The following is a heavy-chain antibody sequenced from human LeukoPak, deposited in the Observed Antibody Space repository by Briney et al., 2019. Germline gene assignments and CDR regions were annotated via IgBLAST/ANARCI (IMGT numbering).Heavy chain of an antibody. D-gene: IGHD3-9*01. Sequence: PGGSLRLSSAASGFTFSSYAMSWIRQAPGKGLEWVSAISGSGGSTYYADSVKGRFTISRDNSKNTLYLQMNSLRAEDTAVYYCAKVSYYDILTGPTDYWGQGTLVTVSS. CDR1: GFTFSSYA. CDR2: ISGSGGST. J-gene: IGHJ4*02. CDR3: AKVSYYDILTGPTDY. V-gene: IGHV3-23*01.